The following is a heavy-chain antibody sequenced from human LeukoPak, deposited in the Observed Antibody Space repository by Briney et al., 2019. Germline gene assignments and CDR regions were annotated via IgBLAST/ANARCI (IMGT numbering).Heavy chain of an antibody. CDR1: GFTFSSYS. CDR3: ARDQPYYHDSSGWRRETTSGATDY. J-gene: IGHJ4*02. V-gene: IGHV3-21*01. CDR2: ISSSSSYI. Sequence: GGSLRLSCAASGFTFSSYSMNWVRQAPGKGLEWVSSISSSSSYIYYADSVKGRFTISRDNAKNSLYLQMNSLRAEDTAVYYCARDQPYYHDSSGWRRETTSGATDYWGQGTLVTVSS. D-gene: IGHD3-22*01.